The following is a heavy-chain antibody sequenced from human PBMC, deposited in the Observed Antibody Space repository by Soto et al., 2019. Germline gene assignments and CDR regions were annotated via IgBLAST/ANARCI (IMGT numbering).Heavy chain of an antibody. Sequence: EVQLLESGGGLVQPGGSLRLSCAASGFTFSSYAMSWVRQAPGKGLEWVSAISDSGGTTYYAGSVKGRFTISRDNSKSTLYLQMNSLRAEDTAVYYCASTGGWGTYSFDYWGQGTLVTVSS. J-gene: IGHJ4*02. CDR2: ISDSGGTT. CDR1: GFTFSSYA. V-gene: IGHV3-23*01. CDR3: ASTGGWGTYSFDY. D-gene: IGHD3-16*01.